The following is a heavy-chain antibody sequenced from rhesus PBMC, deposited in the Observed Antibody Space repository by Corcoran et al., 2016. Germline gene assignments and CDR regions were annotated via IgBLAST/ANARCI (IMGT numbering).Heavy chain of an antibody. J-gene: IGHJ4*01. CDR1: GGAIGSSNW. CDR2: IYGSGGIT. CDR3: ARRITIFGVVPFDY. V-gene: IGHV4-93*01. D-gene: IGHD3-3*01. Sequence: QVQLQESGQAVVKPSETLSLTCAVAGGAIGSSNWWSWIRQSTGKGLEWVGGIYGSGGITDYNPSLKSLFTISKDPSKTQFSLQLSSVTAADTAVYYCARRITIFGVVPFDYWGQGVLVTVSS.